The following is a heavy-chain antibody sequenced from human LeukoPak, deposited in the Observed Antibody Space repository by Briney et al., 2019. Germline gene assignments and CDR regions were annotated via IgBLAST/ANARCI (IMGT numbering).Heavy chain of an antibody. J-gene: IGHJ4*02. CDR3: ASQLGGYYDSSGPPDY. V-gene: IGHV4-4*02. Sequence: SETLSLTCAVSGGSISSSNWWSWVRQPPGKGLEWIGDIYHSGSTNYNPSLKSRVTISVDKSKNQFSLKLSSVTAADTAVYYCASQLGGYYDSSGPPDYWGQGTLVTVSS. CDR1: GGSISSSNW. D-gene: IGHD3-22*01. CDR2: IYHSGST.